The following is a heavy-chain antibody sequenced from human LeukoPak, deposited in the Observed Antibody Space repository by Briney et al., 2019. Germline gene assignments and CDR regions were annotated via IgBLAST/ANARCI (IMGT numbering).Heavy chain of an antibody. V-gene: IGHV3-48*03. J-gene: IGHJ6*04. Sequence: GGSLRLSCAASGFTFSSYEMNWVRQAPGRGLEWVSYISSSGSTIYYADSVKGRFTISRDNAKNSLYLQMNSLRAEDTAVYYYAELGITMIGGVWGKGTTVTISS. CDR1: GFTFSSYE. CDR3: AELGITMIGGV. CDR2: ISSSGSTI. D-gene: IGHD3-10*02.